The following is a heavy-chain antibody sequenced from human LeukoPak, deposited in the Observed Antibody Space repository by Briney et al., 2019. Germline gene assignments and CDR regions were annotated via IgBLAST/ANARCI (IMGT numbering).Heavy chain of an antibody. Sequence: GGSLRLSCAASGFTFSSCGFNWVRQAPGKGLEWVSSIGPTGTDRYYADSVRGRFTISRDNAKNSMYLQMDNLRDEDTAVYYCATETFGRHHDYWGQGTLLTVSS. D-gene: IGHD3-16*01. J-gene: IGHJ4*02. CDR3: ATETFGRHHDY. CDR2: IGPTGTDR. V-gene: IGHV3-21*01. CDR1: GFTFSSCG.